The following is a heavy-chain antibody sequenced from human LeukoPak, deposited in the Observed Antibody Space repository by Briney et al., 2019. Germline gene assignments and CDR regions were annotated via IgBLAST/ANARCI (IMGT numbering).Heavy chain of an antibody. J-gene: IGHJ5*02. CDR2: IYPGDSDT. V-gene: IGHV5-51*01. CDR1: GYSFTSYW. CDR3: ARQKRVYYGSGSYHEIFDP. D-gene: IGHD3-10*01. Sequence: GESLKISCKGSGYSFTSYWIGWVRQMPGKGLEWMGIIYPGDSDTRYSPSFQGQVTISADKSISAAYLQWSSLKASDTAMYYCARQKRVYYGSGSYHEIFDPWGQGTLVTVSS.